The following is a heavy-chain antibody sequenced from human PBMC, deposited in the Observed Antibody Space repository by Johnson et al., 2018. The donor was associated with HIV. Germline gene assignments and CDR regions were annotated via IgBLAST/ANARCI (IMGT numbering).Heavy chain of an antibody. CDR1: GFTFDDYA. V-gene: IGHV3-20*04. D-gene: IGHD1-26*01. Sequence: VQLVESGGGVVQPGRSLRLSCAASGFTFDDYAMHWVRQAPGKGLEWVSGINWKGGSPGYADSVKGRFTISRDNAKNSLYLQMNSLRAEDTAFYYCARSRGGSSEDAFDIWGQGTMVTVSS. CDR3: ARSRGGSSEDAFDI. J-gene: IGHJ3*02. CDR2: INWKGGSP.